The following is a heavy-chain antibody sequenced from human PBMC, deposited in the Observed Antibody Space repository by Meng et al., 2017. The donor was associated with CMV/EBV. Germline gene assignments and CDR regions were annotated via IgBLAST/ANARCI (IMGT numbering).Heavy chain of an antibody. Sequence: SETLSLTCTVSGGSISSYYWSWIRQPPGKGLEWIGYIYYSGSTYYNPSLKSRVTISVDTSKNQFSLKLSSVTAADTAVYYCARDRVASRNGMDVWGQGTTVTVSS. CDR3: ARDRVASRNGMDV. J-gene: IGHJ6*02. CDR1: GGSISSYY. CDR2: IYYSGST. V-gene: IGHV4-59*12.